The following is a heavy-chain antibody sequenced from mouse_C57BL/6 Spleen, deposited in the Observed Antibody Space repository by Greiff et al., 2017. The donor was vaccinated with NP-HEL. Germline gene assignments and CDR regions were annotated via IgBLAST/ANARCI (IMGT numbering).Heavy chain of an antibody. CDR1: GFNIKADY. V-gene: IGHV14-4*01. CDR2: IEPENGDY. D-gene: IGHD2-4*01. J-gene: IGHJ3*01. CDR3: TFCDYQFAY. Sequence: EVQLQESGAELVRPGASVKLSCTASGFNIKADYMHWVKQRPEQGLEWIGWIEPENGDYENASKFQVKATITADTSPNTAYLQLSSLTSEDTAVYYCTFCDYQFAYWGQGTLVTVSA.